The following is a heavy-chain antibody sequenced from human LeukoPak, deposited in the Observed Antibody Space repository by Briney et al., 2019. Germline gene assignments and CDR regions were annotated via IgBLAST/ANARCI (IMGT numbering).Heavy chain of an antibody. V-gene: IGHV3-43*01. CDR3: GKDISRRGMAVAED. CDR1: GFTFSDYT. D-gene: IGHD6-19*01. J-gene: IGHJ4*02. CDR2: LSWDGGTK. Sequence: GGSLRLSCAASGFTFSDYTMHWVRQAPGKGLEWVSLLSWDGGTKSYADPVKGRFTVSRDINKSSLYLKMTSLRTDDTAFYYCGKDISRRGMAVAEDWGRGTLVTVSS.